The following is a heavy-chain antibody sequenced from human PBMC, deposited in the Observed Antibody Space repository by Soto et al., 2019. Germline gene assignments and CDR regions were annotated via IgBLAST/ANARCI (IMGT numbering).Heavy chain of an antibody. Sequence: HPGGSVRLSCAASGFTFSSYSMNWVRQAPGKGLEWVSYISSSSSTIYYADSVKGRFTISRDNSKNTLYLQMNSLRAEDTAVYYCAKDPGIAAAGHGGLKYYYYGMDVWGQGTTVTVSS. CDR3: AKDPGIAAAGHGGLKYYYYGMDV. CDR2: ISSSSSTI. J-gene: IGHJ6*02. D-gene: IGHD6-13*01. V-gene: IGHV3-48*01. CDR1: GFTFSSYS.